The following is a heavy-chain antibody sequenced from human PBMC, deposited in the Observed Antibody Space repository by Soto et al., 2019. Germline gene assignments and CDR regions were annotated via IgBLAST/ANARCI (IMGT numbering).Heavy chain of an antibody. V-gene: IGHV5-51*01. CDR1: GERVTSYW. Sequence: GESVKSSGERCGERVTSYWSGWVRQMPRKGLEWMGIIYPGDSDTRYSPSFQGQVTISADKSISTAYLQWSSLKASDTAMYYCARRVYDSSGYCLFDYWGQGTLVTVSS. CDR2: IYPGDSDT. D-gene: IGHD3-22*01. CDR3: ARRVYDSSGYCLFDY. J-gene: IGHJ4*02.